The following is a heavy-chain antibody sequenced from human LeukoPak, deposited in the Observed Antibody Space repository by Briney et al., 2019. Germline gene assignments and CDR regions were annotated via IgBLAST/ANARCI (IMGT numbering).Heavy chain of an antibody. V-gene: IGHV3-33*08. Sequence: PGGSLRLSCAASGFTFSSYWMSWVRQAPGKGLEWVAVIWYDGSNRYYADSVKGRFTISRDNSKNTLYLQMNSLRAEDTAVYYCARTAEEYYYDSSGYCDYWGQGTLVTVSS. J-gene: IGHJ4*02. D-gene: IGHD3-22*01. CDR2: IWYDGSNR. CDR3: ARTAEEYYYDSSGYCDY. CDR1: GFTFSSYW.